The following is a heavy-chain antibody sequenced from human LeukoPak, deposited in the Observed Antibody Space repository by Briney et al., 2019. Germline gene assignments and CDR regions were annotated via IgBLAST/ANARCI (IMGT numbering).Heavy chain of an antibody. V-gene: IGHV4-31*03. D-gene: IGHD5-18*01. CDR3: ARGLPGYGYGYCYFDY. J-gene: IGHJ4*02. CDR1: GGSISSGGYY. CDR2: IYYSGST. Sequence: NPSQTLSLTCTVSGGSISSGGYYWSWIRQHPGKGLEWIGYIYYSGSTYYNPSLKSRVTISVDTSKNQFSLKLSSVTAADTAVYYCARGLPGYGYGYCYFDYWGQGTLVTVSS.